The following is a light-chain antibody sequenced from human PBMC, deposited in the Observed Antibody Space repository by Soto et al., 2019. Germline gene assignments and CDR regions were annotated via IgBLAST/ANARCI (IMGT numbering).Light chain of an antibody. CDR1: NIGSKS. V-gene: IGLV3-21*04. CDR3: QVWDSSSDHDVV. Sequence: SYELTQPPSVSVAPGKKARITCGGNNIGSKSVHWYQQKPGQAPVLVIYYDSDRPSGIPERFSGSNSGNTATLTISRVEAGDEADYYCQVWDSSSDHDVVFGGGTKLTVL. CDR2: YDS. J-gene: IGLJ2*01.